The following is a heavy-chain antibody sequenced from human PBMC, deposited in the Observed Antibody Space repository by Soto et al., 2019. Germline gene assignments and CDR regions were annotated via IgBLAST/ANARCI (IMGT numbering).Heavy chain of an antibody. D-gene: IGHD6-19*01. CDR1: EFTFSSYA. Sequence: PGGSLRLSCAASEFTFSSYAMSWVRQAPGKGLEWVSAISGSGGSTYYADSVKGRFTISRDNSKNTLYLQMNSLRAEDTAVYYCARDQLVAGPDYYYYYGMDVWGQGTTVTVSS. CDR2: ISGSGGST. V-gene: IGHV3-23*01. CDR3: ARDQLVAGPDYYYYYGMDV. J-gene: IGHJ6*02.